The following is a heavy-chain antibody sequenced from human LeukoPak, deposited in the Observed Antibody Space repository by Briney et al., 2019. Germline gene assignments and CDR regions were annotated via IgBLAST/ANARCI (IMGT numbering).Heavy chain of an antibody. CDR1: GFTFSNNW. CDR3: ARERSYYYGMDV. Sequence: GGSLRLSCAASGFTFSNNWMHWVRQAPGKGLVWVSRINSDGSNTNYADSVKGRFTISRDNAKNTLYLQMNSLRVEDTAVYFCARERSYYYGMDVWGQGTTVTVSS. V-gene: IGHV3-74*01. J-gene: IGHJ6*02. CDR2: INSDGSNT.